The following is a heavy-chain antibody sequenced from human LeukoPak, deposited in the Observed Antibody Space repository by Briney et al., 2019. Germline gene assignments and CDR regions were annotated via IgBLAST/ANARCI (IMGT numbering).Heavy chain of an antibody. D-gene: IGHD3-10*01. V-gene: IGHV1-2*02. CDR2: INPNSGGT. CDR3: ARVHRSPWFGEVGGTNYSYYGMDV. Sequence: APVKVSCKASGYTFTGYYMHWVRQAPGQGLEWMGWINPNSGGTNYAQKFQGRVTMTRDTSISTAYMELSRLRSDDTTVYYCARVHRSPWFGEVGGTNYSYYGMDVSGQGTTDTVS. CDR1: GYTFTGYY. J-gene: IGHJ6*02.